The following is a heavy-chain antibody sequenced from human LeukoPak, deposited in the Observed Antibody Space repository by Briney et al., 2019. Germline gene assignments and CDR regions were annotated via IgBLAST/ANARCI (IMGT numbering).Heavy chain of an antibody. Sequence: GGSLRLSCAASGFAFSSYAMTWVRQAPGRGLEWVSTISGSSGSTDYADSVKGRFTVSRDNSRNTLYLQMHSVRVDDTAVYYCAKGLSATSMGIDYWGQGTLVTVSS. CDR3: AKGLSATSMGIDY. CDR1: GFAFSSYA. J-gene: IGHJ4*02. CDR2: ISGSSGST. D-gene: IGHD4-17*01. V-gene: IGHV3-23*01.